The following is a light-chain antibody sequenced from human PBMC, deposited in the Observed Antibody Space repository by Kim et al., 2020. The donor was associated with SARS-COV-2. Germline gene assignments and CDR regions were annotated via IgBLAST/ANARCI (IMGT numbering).Light chain of an antibody. Sequence: HRAPRPSTGTTDNGGQQCASWPQQCPGPHPKSLTYRDNTRPAGISERFSAATSGNTASLTITGLQPEDEADYYCSAWDRSLDAVVFGGGTQLTVL. V-gene: IGLV10-54*01. CDR3: SAWDRSLDAVV. CDR1: TDNGGQQC. J-gene: IGLJ2*01. CDR2: RDN.